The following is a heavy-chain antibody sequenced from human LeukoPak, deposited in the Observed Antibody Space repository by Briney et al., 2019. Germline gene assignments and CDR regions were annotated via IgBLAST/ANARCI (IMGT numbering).Heavy chain of an antibody. CDR2: ISGSSTYI. CDR3: ARDSLDTSLANFDY. CDR1: GFTFSTYS. V-gene: IGHV3-21*01. J-gene: IGHJ4*02. Sequence: GSLRLSCAASGFTFSTYSMNWVRRAPGKGLEWVSSISGSSTYIYYADSVKGRFTSSRDNARNSLYLQMNSLRAEDTAVYYCARDSLDTSLANFDYWGQGTPVTVSS. D-gene: IGHD2-2*01.